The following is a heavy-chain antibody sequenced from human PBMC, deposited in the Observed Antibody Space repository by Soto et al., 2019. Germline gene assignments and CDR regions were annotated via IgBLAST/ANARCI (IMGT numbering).Heavy chain of an antibody. CDR1: GYTFTSYS. Sequence: QVQLVQSGAEVKKPGASVKVSCKASGYTFTSYSMHWVRQAPGQGLEWMGIINPSSSANYAQQFQGRVTMSRDTATSTVYMELSSLRSEDRAVYSCAKEEGYCTRARWYRNGCGHWGQGTLVTVSS. CDR2: INPSSSA. J-gene: IGHJ4*02. D-gene: IGHD2-2*02. CDR3: AKEEGYCTRARWYRNGCGH. V-gene: IGHV1-46*01.